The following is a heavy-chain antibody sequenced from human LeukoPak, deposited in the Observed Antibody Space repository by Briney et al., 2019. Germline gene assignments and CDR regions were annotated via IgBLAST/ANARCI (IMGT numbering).Heavy chain of an antibody. D-gene: IGHD6-6*01. J-gene: IGHJ6*02. CDR1: GYSFTSYW. Sequence: GESLKISCKGSGYSFTSYWIGWVRQMPGKGLGWMGIIYPGDSDTRYSPSFQGQVTISADKSISTAYLQWSGLKASDTAMYYCARLGQLVRDYYYYGMDVWGQGTTVTVSS. CDR2: IYPGDSDT. CDR3: ARLGQLVRDYYYYGMDV. V-gene: IGHV5-51*01.